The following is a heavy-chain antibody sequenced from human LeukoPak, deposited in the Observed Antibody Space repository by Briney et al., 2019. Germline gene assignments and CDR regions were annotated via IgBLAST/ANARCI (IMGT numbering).Heavy chain of an antibody. D-gene: IGHD3-10*01. V-gene: IGHV3-21*01. CDR3: ARDPTTYYYGSGSSNWFDP. CDR1: GFTFSSYS. J-gene: IGHJ5*02. Sequence: GGSLRLSCAASGFTFSSYSMNWVRQAPGKGLEWVSSISSSSSYIYYADSVKGRFTISRDNAKNSLYLQMSSLRAEDTAVYYCARDPTTYYYGSGSSNWFDPWGQGTLVTVSS. CDR2: ISSSSSYI.